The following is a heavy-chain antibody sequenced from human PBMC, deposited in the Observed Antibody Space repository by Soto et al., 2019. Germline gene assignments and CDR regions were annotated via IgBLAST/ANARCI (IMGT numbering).Heavy chain of an antibody. D-gene: IGHD2-21*02. J-gene: IGHJ4*02. V-gene: IGHV1-46*01. CDR1: GDTFTDYY. Sequence: QVQLMQSGAEVKKPGASVKVSCKASGDTFTDYYIHWVRQAPGQGLEWMGTVNPSGGHTTYAQHFLGRVPMNRDTSTSTLDMELTSLTSDDTAIYYCARGGHVVVVTAALDYWGQGTLVTVSS. CDR2: VNPSGGHT. CDR3: ARGGHVVVVTAALDY.